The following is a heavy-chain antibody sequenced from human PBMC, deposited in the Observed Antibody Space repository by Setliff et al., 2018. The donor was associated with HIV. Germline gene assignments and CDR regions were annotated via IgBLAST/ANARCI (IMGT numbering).Heavy chain of an antibody. CDR3: ARLLNYYGNWFDP. D-gene: IGHD3-10*01. Sequence: TSETLSLTCAVYGGSFSGYYWSWIRQPPGKGLEWIGEINHSGSTNYNPSLKSRVTISVDTSKNQFSLKLSSVTAADTAVYYCARLLNYYGNWFDPWGQGTLVTVSS. V-gene: IGHV4-34*01. J-gene: IGHJ5*02. CDR1: GGSFSGYY. CDR2: INHSGST.